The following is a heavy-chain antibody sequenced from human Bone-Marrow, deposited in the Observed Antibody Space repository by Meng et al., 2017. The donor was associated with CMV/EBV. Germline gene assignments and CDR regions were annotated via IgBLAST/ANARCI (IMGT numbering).Heavy chain of an antibody. CDR2: ISAYNGNT. J-gene: IGHJ6*02. Sequence: ASVKVSCKASGYTFTSYDITWVRQAPGQGVEWMGWISAYNGNTNYAQKLQGRVTMTTDTSTSTAYMELRSLRFDDTAVYYCARDGGGASSSTRYGMDVWGQGTTVTVSS. CDR1: GYTFTSYD. V-gene: IGHV1-18*01. D-gene: IGHD6-6*01. CDR3: ARDGGGASSSTRYGMDV.